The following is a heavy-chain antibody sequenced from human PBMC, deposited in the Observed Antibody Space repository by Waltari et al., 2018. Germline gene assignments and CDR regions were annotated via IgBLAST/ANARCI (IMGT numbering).Heavy chain of an antibody. J-gene: IGHJ4*02. Sequence: QITLKESGPTLVKPTQTLTLTCTFSGFSLSTSGVGVGWIRQPPGTAREWLALIYWNDDKRYSPSLKSMLTITKDTSKNQVVLTMTNMDPVDTATYYCAHRGADFCSSTSCQRGVVDYWGQGTLVTVSS. D-gene: IGHD2-2*01. CDR3: AHRGADFCSSTSCQRGVVDY. CDR2: IYWNDDK. V-gene: IGHV2-5*01. CDR1: GFSLSTSGVG.